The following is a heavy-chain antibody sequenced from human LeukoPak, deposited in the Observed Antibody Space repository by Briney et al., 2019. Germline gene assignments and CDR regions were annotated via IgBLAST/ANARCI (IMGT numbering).Heavy chain of an antibody. CDR1: GFTFSSYW. D-gene: IGHD2-2*02. Sequence: GGSLRLSCAASGFTFSSYWMSWVRQAPGKWLEWVANIKQDGSEKYYVDSVKGRFTISRDNAKNSLYLQMNSLRAEDTAVYYCAREVYCSSTSCYTGYFQHWGQGTLVTVSS. J-gene: IGHJ1*01. V-gene: IGHV3-7*01. CDR2: IKQDGSEK. CDR3: AREVYCSSTSCYTGYFQH.